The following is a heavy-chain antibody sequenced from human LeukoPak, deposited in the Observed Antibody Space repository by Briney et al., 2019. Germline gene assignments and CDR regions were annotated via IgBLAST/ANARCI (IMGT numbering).Heavy chain of an antibody. D-gene: IGHD3-3*01. J-gene: IGHJ4*02. Sequence: ASVTVSCKASGYTFTIYYMHWVRQAPGQGREWMGIINPSGGSTSYAQKFQGRVTMTRDTSTSTVYMELSSLRSEDTAVYYCARGLQRITIFGVVKNGDYWGQGTLVTVSS. CDR1: GYTFTIYY. CDR3: ARGLQRITIFGVVKNGDY. V-gene: IGHV1-46*01. CDR2: INPSGGST.